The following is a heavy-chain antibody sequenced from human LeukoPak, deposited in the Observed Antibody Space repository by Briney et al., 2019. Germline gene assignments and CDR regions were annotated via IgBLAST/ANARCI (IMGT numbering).Heavy chain of an antibody. D-gene: IGHD3-3*01. Sequence: SETLSLTCAVYGGSFSGYYWSWIRQPPGKGREWIGEINHSGSTNYNPSLKSRVTISVDTSKNQFSLKLSSVTAADTAVYYCARAPPYDFWSLYNWFDPWGQGTLVTVSS. CDR2: INHSGST. CDR3: ARAPPYDFWSLYNWFDP. V-gene: IGHV4-34*01. J-gene: IGHJ5*02. CDR1: GGSFSGYY.